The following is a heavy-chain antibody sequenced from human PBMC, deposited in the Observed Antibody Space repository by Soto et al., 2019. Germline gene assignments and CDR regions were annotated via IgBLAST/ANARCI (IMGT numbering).Heavy chain of an antibody. D-gene: IGHD3-3*01. CDR1: GGSFSGYY. Sequence: PSETLTVTCAVYGGSFSGYYWSWIRQPPGKGLEWIGEINHSGSTNYNPSLKSRVTISVDTSKNQFSLKLSSVTAEDTAVYYCARGRNYDFWSGYHQSHYDYGMDVWGQGTTVTVSS. J-gene: IGHJ6*02. V-gene: IGHV4-34*01. CDR3: ARGRNYDFWSGYHQSHYDYGMDV. CDR2: INHSGST.